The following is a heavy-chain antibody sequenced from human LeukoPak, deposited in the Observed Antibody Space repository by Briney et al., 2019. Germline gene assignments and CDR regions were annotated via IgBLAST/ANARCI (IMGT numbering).Heavy chain of an antibody. CDR1: GFTFSSYA. CDR2: ISGSGGST. V-gene: IGHV3-23*01. D-gene: IGHD3-16*02. CDR3: AKAIGRYYYYYYGMDV. Sequence: GALRLSCAASGFTFSSYAMSWVRQAPGKGLEWVSAISGSGGSTYYADSVKGRFTISRDNSKNTLCLQMNSLRAEDTAVYYCAKAIGRYYYYYYGMDVWGQGTTVTVSS. J-gene: IGHJ6*02.